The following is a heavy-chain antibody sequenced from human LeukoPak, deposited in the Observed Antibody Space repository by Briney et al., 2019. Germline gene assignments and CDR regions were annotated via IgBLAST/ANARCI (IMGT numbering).Heavy chain of an antibody. CDR1: GGSISSSSYY. D-gene: IGHD1-26*01. Sequence: SSETLSLTCTVSGGSISSSSYYWGWIRQPPGKGLEWIGSFYHSGSTYYNPSLKSRVTISLDTSKNQFSLKLSSVTAADTAVYYCARVRRVGATPFDYWGQGTLVTVSS. J-gene: IGHJ4*02. CDR2: FYHSGST. V-gene: IGHV4-39*07. CDR3: ARVRRVGATPFDY.